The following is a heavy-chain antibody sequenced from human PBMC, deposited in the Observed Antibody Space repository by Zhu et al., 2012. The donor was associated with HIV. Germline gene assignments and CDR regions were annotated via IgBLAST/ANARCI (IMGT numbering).Heavy chain of an antibody. Sequence: QVQLQESGPGLVKPSETLSLTCAVSGYSISSGYYWGWIRQPPGKGLEWIGSIYHSGSTYYNPSLKSRVTISVDTSKNQFSLKLSSVTAADTAVYYXARHKGAWVRGVNYFDYWGQGTLVTVSS. D-gene: IGHD3-10*01. CDR3: ARHKGAWVRGVNYFDY. J-gene: IGHJ4*02. CDR1: GYSISSGYY. CDR2: IYHSGST. V-gene: IGHV4-38-2*01.